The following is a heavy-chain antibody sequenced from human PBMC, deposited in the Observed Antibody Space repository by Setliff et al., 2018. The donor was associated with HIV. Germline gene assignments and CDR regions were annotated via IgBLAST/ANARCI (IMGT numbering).Heavy chain of an antibody. J-gene: IGHJ5*02. CDR1: GYNFKEHH. V-gene: IGHV1-69*05. Sequence: SVKVSCKTSGYNFKEHHVHWVRQAPGQGLEWMGGIIPIFGTLNCAQKFQGRVTITTDESTSTAYMELSSLTSDDTAIYYCARDMFEIWERSLAKGDEFDPWGQGSLVTVSS. CDR2: IIPIFGTL. CDR3: ARDMFEIWERSLAKGDEFDP. D-gene: IGHD3-10*02.